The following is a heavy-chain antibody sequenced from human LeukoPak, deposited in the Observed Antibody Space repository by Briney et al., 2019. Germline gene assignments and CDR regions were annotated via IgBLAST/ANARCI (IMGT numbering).Heavy chain of an antibody. J-gene: IGHJ4*02. CDR3: ARVGYYFWTGYYFGFDY. V-gene: IGHV1-2*02. Sequence: ASVKVSCKATGYTFTGYFIHWVRQAPGQGLEWMGWINPNTGDTNYAQKFKGRVTLTRDTSITTASMELSRLKSDDSGVYFCARVGYYFWTGYYFGFDYWGQGSLVTVSS. CDR1: GYTFTGYF. D-gene: IGHD3/OR15-3a*01. CDR2: INPNTGDT.